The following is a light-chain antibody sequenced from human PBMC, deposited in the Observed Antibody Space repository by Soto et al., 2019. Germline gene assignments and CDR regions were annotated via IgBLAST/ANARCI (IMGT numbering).Light chain of an antibody. CDR2: DAS. CDR3: QQYNSYSGP. CDR1: QSISSW. Sequence: DIQMTQSPSTLSASVGDRVTITCRASQSISSWLAWYQQKPGKAPKLLIYDASSLESGVPSRFSGSGSGTEFTLTISSLQHDDFATYYCQQYNSYSGPFGQGTKVEIK. J-gene: IGKJ1*01. V-gene: IGKV1-5*01.